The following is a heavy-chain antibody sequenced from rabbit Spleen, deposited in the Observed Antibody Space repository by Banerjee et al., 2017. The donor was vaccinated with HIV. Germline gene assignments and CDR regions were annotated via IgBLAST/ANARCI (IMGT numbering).Heavy chain of an antibody. J-gene: IGHJ3*01. CDR1: GFSFSSSYW. CDR3: ARGAGSGWYALTRLDL. D-gene: IGHD4-2*01. Sequence: QQQLVESGGGLVQPEGSLTLTCTASGFSFSSSYWICWVRQAPGKGLEWIACIYTGSGSTHYASWAKGRFTITKTSPTTVTLQMTSLTAADTATYFCARGAGSGWYALTRLDLWGPGTLVTVS. V-gene: IGHV1S45*01. CDR2: IYTGSGST.